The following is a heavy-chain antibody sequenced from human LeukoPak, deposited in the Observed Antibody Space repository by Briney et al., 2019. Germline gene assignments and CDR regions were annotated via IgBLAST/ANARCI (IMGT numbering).Heavy chain of an antibody. CDR3: ARGDFCSKSNCYLRPMDV. J-gene: IGHJ6*04. CDR1: GGSISDYY. CDR2: IYYSGST. V-gene: IGHV4-59*01. Sequence: SETLSLTCTVSGGSISDYYWNWIRQPPGKGLEWIGYIYYSGSTTYNPSLKSRVTMSVDTAKNQFSLKLRSVTAADTAVYYCARGDFCSKSNCYLRPMDVWGKGTTVTVSP. D-gene: IGHD3-3*01.